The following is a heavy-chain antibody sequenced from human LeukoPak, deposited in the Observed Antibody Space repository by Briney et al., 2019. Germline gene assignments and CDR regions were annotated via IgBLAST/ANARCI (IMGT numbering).Heavy chain of an antibody. Sequence: PGGSLRLSXAASGFTFSSYSMNWVRQAPGKGLEWVSSIGSSSTSIYYAGSVKGRFTISRDNAKNSLYLQMNSLRAEDTAVYYCAREEGKQQMEAFDYWGQGSLVTVSS. J-gene: IGHJ4*02. CDR2: IGSSSTSI. CDR3: AREEGKQQMEAFDY. CDR1: GFTFSSYS. V-gene: IGHV3-21*01. D-gene: IGHD6-13*01.